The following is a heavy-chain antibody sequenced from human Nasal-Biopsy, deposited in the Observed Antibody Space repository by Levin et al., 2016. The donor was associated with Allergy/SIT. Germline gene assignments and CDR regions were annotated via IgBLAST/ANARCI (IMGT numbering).Heavy chain of an antibody. Sequence: SETLSLTCAVSGGSISSSNWWSWVRQPPGKGLEWIGEVYHSGSIIYSPSLKGRVTISVDKSMNQFSLTLSSATAADTAVYYCATLPPFPSYGDPYYSVYWGHGALVTVSS. J-gene: IGHJ4*01. D-gene: IGHD4-17*01. CDR1: GGSISSSNW. V-gene: IGHV4-4*02. CDR3: ATLPPFPSYGDPYYSVY. CDR2: VYHSGSI.